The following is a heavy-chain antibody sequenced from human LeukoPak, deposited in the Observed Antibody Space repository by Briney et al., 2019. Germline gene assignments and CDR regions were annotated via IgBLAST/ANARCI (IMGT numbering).Heavy chain of an antibody. CDR2: TSGSGGNT. D-gene: IGHD6-13*01. J-gene: IGHJ5*02. Sequence: GGSLRLSCAASGFTFSSYAMSWVRQAPGKGLEWVSATSGSGGNTYYADSVKGRFTISRDNSKNTLYLQMNSLRAEDTAVYYCAKDSRVQQLVLLHWFDPWGQGTLVTVSS. V-gene: IGHV3-23*01. CDR1: GFTFSSYA. CDR3: AKDSRVQQLVLLHWFDP.